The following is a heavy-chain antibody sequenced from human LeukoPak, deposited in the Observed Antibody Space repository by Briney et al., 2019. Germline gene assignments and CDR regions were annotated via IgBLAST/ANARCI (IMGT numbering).Heavy chain of an antibody. D-gene: IGHD6-19*01. CDR1: GGSISSGSYY. Sequence: PSETLSLTCTVSGGSISSGSYYWSWIRQPAGKGLEWIGRIHTSGSTNYNPSLKSRVTVSLDTSKNQFSLKLSSVTAADTAVYFCARGKVVAGTPGQNSWDYWGQGTLVTVSS. V-gene: IGHV4-61*02. J-gene: IGHJ4*02. CDR3: ARGKVVAGTPGQNSWDY. CDR2: IHTSGST.